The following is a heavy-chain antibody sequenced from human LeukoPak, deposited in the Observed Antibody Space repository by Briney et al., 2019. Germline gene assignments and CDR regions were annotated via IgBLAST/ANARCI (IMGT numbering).Heavy chain of an antibody. CDR3: TRIFGYYYFYMDV. J-gene: IGHJ6*03. Sequence: PGGSLRLSCAASGFTFGDYATSWVRQAPGKGLEWVGFIRTEDYDGATDYGASVKGRFTISRDDSKNIAYLQMNSLNTEDTGIYFCTRIFGYYYFYMDVWGKGTTVIVSS. V-gene: IGHV3-49*04. CDR2: IRTEDYDGAT. D-gene: IGHD3-16*01. CDR1: GFTFGDYA.